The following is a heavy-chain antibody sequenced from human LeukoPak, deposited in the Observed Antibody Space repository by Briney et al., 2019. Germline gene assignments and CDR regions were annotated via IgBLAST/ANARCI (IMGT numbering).Heavy chain of an antibody. J-gene: IGHJ6*03. CDR1: GYTFTSYG. CDR2: INPNSGGT. V-gene: IGHV1-2*02. CDR3: ARDSYYYYYMDV. Sequence: ASVKVSCKASGYTFTSYGISWVRQAPGQELEWMGWINPNSGGTNYAQKFQGRVTMTRDTSISTAYMELSRLRSDDTAVYYCARDSYYYYYMDVWGKGTTVTVSS.